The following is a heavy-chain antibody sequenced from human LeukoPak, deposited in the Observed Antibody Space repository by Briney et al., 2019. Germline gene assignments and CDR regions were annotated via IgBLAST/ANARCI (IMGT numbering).Heavy chain of an antibody. Sequence: GESLKISCKGSGYSFTSYWIGWVRQMPGKGLEWMGIIYPGDSDTRYSPSFQGQVTISADKSISTAYLQWSSLKASDTAMYYCARAARIFTQPYYMDVWSKGTTVTVSS. J-gene: IGHJ6*03. V-gene: IGHV5-51*01. CDR1: GYSFTSYW. D-gene: IGHD2-15*01. CDR2: IYPGDSDT. CDR3: ARAARIFTQPYYMDV.